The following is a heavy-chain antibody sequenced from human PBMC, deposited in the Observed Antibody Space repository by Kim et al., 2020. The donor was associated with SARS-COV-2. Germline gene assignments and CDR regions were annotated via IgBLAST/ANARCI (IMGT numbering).Heavy chain of an antibody. Sequence: GGSLRLSCAASGFSFSSHDINWVRQAPGKGLEWVSSIRGSTTYIYYADSVKGRFTISRDNAKNSLYLQMNSLRAEDTAVYYCTRVVPRYGMDVWGQGTTVTVSS. CDR1: GFSFSSHD. CDR3: TRVVPRYGMDV. CDR2: IRGSTTYI. V-gene: IGHV3-21*01. J-gene: IGHJ6*02. D-gene: IGHD6-13*01.